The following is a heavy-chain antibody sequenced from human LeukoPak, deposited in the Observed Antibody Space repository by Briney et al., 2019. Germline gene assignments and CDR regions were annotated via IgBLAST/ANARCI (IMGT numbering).Heavy chain of an antibody. Sequence: GGSLRLSCAASGFIFDDYAMHWVRQTPGKGLEWVSLINGNNVGTSYADSVKGRFTISRDNSKNSLYLQMNSLRTEDTALYYCAKEARDLSLDYWGQGTLVTVSS. V-gene: IGHV3-43*02. CDR2: INGNNVGT. D-gene: IGHD3-10*01. CDR3: AKEARDLSLDY. CDR1: GFIFDDYA. J-gene: IGHJ4*02.